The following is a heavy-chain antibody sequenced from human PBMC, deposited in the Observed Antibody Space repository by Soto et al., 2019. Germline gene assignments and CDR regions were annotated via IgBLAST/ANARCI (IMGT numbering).Heavy chain of an antibody. Sequence: ASVKVSCKASGYDFIDHYIHWLRQAPGQGLEWMGWINPNGGGAKYAQKFQGMSAMTGDTSITTVYMSLSGLTSDDTALYYCARDLNTYFGPGSLHGFFDFWRQGTQVTVSS. J-gene: IGHJ4*02. V-gene: IGHV1-2*02. D-gene: IGHD3-10*01. CDR2: INPNGGGA. CDR3: ARDLNTYFGPGSLHGFFDF. CDR1: GYDFIDHY.